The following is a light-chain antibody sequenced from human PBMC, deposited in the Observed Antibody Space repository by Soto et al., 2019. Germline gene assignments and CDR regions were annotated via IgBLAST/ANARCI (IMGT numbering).Light chain of an antibody. Sequence: IHMTQSPSSLSASVGDRVTITCRASQRITTYLNWYQQKPGEAPKLLISTSGTLQRGVPSRFSGSGSGTDFTLTITSLQRVDFATYFCQQTYSTPYTFGQGTQLEI. CDR2: TSG. CDR3: QQTYSTPYT. J-gene: IGKJ2*01. V-gene: IGKV1-39*01. CDR1: QRITTY.